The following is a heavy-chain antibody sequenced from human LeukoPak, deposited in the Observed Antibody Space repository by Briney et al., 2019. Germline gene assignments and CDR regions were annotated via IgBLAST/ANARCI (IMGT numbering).Heavy chain of an antibody. Sequence: PSETLSLTCTVSGGSISSYYWSWIRQPPGKGLEWIGYIYYSGSTNYNPSLKSRVTISVDTSKNQFSLKLSSVTAADTAVYYCARVEYYDSSGYYFYWYFDLWGRGTLVTVSS. D-gene: IGHD3-22*01. CDR2: IYYSGST. V-gene: IGHV4-59*08. CDR1: GGSISSYY. CDR3: ARVEYYDSSGYYFYWYFDL. J-gene: IGHJ2*01.